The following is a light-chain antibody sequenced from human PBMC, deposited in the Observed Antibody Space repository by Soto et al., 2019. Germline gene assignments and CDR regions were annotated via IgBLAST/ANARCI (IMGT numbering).Light chain of an antibody. CDR2: DAS. J-gene: IGKJ5*01. V-gene: IGKV3D-20*02. CDR3: QQRQYWPPIT. Sequence: ELVLTESPGTLSLSPGERATLSCRASQTVRNNYLAWYQQKPGQAPRLLIYDASSRATGIPDRFSGGGSGTDFTLTISRLEPEDFAVYYCQQRQYWPPITFGQGTRLEIK. CDR1: QTVRNNY.